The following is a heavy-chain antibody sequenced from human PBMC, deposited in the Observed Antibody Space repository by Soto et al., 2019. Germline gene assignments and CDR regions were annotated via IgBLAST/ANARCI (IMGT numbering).Heavy chain of an antibody. CDR2: ISYDGSNK. CDR1: GFTFISYA. J-gene: IGHJ4*02. CDR3: ARDRARYFDY. V-gene: IGHV3-30-3*01. D-gene: IGHD6-6*01. Sequence: GGSLRLSCAASGFTFISYAMHWVRQAPGKGLEWVAVISYDGSNKYYVDSVKGRFTISRDNAKNSLYLQMNSLRAEDTAVYYCARDRARYFDYWGQGTLVTVSS.